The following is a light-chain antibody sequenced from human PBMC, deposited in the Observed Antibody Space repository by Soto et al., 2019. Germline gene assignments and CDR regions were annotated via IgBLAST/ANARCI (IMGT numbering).Light chain of an antibody. J-gene: IGLJ1*01. CDR1: SSDVGGYNY. CDR3: TSYTSSTPYV. V-gene: IGLV2-14*01. Sequence: QSALTQPASVSGSPGQSITISCTGTSSDVGGYNYVSWYQQHPGKAPKLIIYEVSSRASGVSNRFSGSKSGNTASLTISGFQADDEADYYCTSYTSSTPYVFGTGAKVTVL. CDR2: EVS.